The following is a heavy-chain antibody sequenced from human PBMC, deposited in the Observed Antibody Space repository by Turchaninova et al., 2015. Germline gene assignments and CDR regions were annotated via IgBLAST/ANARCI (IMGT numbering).Heavy chain of an antibody. CDR2: IRSKAYGGTT. D-gene: IGHD4-11*01. Sequence: PGRSLRLSCTASGFTFGDYAMSWVRQAPGQGLVWVGFIRSKAYGGTTEYTASVKGRFTSSRDDSKSIAYLQMNSLKTEDTAVYDCTRGYDYSLTLYYYYYYMDVLGKGTTVTVSS. CDR3: TRGYDYSLTLYYYYYYMDV. CDR1: GFTFGDYA. J-gene: IGHJ6*03. V-gene: IGHV3-49*04.